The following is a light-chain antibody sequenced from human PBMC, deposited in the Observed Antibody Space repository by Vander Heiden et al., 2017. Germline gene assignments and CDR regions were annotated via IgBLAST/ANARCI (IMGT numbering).Light chain of an antibody. Sequence: QSALTQPRSVSGSPGQSVTLPCTGTASDIDAYNYVSWYQHHPGKPPKLIIYDVTQRPSGVPDRFSGSKSGNTASLTVSGLQAEDEADYYCCSYAGTHTRVFGTGTKVTVL. CDR2: DVT. J-gene: IGLJ1*01. V-gene: IGLV2-11*01. CDR1: ASDIDAYNY. CDR3: CSYAGTHTRV.